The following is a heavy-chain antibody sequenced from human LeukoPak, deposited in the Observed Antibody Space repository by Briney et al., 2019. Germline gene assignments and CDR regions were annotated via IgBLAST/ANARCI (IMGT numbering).Heavy chain of an antibody. CDR3: ARDDYYGSGSYYGY. V-gene: IGHV4-4*07. Sequence: SETLSLTCSVSGGSISSYYWSWIRQPAGKGLEWIGRIYTSGSTNYNPSLKSRVTMSVDTSKNQFSLKLSSVTAADTAVYYCARDDYYGSGSYYGYWGQGTLVTVSS. CDR1: GGSISSYY. D-gene: IGHD3-10*01. J-gene: IGHJ4*02. CDR2: IYTSGST.